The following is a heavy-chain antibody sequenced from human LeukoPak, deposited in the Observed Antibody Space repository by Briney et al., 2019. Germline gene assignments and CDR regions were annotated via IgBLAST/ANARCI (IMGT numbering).Heavy chain of an antibody. J-gene: IGHJ4*02. Sequence: GGSLRLSCGASGFIFSSYWMTWVRQAPGKGLEWVANIKEDGSDKYYVDSVKGRFSISRDDSKNTLYLQMNSLRAEDTAMYYCARGLPPVMKYYFDYWGQGTLVTVSS. V-gene: IGHV3-7*02. CDR3: ARGLPPVMKYYFDY. CDR1: GFIFSSYW. CDR2: IKEDGSDK. D-gene: IGHD4-11*01.